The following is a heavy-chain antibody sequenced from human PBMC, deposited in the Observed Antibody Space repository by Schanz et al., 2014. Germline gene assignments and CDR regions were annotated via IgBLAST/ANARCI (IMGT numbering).Heavy chain of an antibody. J-gene: IGHJ4*02. CDR2: IKLDGSEK. CDR3: AKYGTGKGVSFEY. CDR1: GFIFNDYY. V-gene: IGHV3-7*01. Sequence: VQLVESGGGLVKPGGSLRLSCAASGFIFNDYYMNWIRQAPGKGLEWVANIKLDGSEKYYVDSVKGRFTISRDNAKNSLYLQMNSLTAEDTAVYYCAKYGTGKGVSFEYWGQGTLVTVSS. D-gene: IGHD1-26*01.